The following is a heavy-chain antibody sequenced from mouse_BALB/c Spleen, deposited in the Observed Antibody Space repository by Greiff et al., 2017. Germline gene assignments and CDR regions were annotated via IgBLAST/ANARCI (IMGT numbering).Heavy chain of an antibody. V-gene: IGHV5-6-2*01. CDR1: GFTFSSYY. D-gene: IGHD3-1*01. CDR3: ARHGQLGLIYAMDY. J-gene: IGHJ4*01. Sequence: DVKLVESGGGLVKLGGSLKLSCAASGFTFSSYYMSWVRQTPEKRLELVAAINSNGGSTYYPDTVKGRFTISRDNAKNTLYLQMSSLKSEDTALYYCARHGQLGLIYAMDYWGQGTSVTVSS. CDR2: INSNGGST.